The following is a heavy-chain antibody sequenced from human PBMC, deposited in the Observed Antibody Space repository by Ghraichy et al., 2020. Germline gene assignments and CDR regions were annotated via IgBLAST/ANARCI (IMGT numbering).Heavy chain of an antibody. CDR1: GYTFTSYG. CDR2: ISAYNGNT. CDR3: ARAVGDSSGYYLSPYGMDV. V-gene: IGHV1-18*04. J-gene: IGHJ6*02. Sequence: ASVKVSCKASGYTFTSYGISWVRQAPGQGLEWMGWISAYNGNTNYAQKLQGRVTMTTDTSTSTAYMELRSLRSDDTAVYYCARAVGDSSGYYLSPYGMDVWGQGTTVTVSS. D-gene: IGHD3-22*01.